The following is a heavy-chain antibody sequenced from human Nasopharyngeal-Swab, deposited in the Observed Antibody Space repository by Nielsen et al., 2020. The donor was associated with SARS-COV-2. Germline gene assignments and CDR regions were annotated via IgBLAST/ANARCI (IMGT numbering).Heavy chain of an antibody. CDR1: GGTFSSYA. CDR3: ARSYYGSGRFDY. CDR2: IIPIFGTA. J-gene: IGHJ4*02. Sequence: SVKVSCKASGGTFSSYAISWVRQAPGQGLEWMGGIIPIFGTANHAQKFQGRGTITADKSTSTAYMELSSLRSEDTAVYYCARSYYGSGRFDYWGQGTLVTVSS. V-gene: IGHV1-69*06. D-gene: IGHD3-10*01.